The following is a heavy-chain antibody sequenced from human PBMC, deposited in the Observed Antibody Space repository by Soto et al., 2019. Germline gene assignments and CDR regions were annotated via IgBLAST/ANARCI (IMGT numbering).Heavy chain of an antibody. CDR2: ISAYNGNT. D-gene: IGHD3-3*01. CDR3: ARSDYYFWSGYPERMDV. V-gene: IGHV1-18*01. CDR1: GYTFTSYG. J-gene: IGHJ6*02. Sequence: GASVKVSCKASGYTFTSYGISWVRQAPGQGLEWMGWISAYNGNTNYAQKLQGRVTMTTDTSTSTAYMELRSLRSDDTAVYYCARSDYYFWSGYPERMDVWGQGTTVTISS.